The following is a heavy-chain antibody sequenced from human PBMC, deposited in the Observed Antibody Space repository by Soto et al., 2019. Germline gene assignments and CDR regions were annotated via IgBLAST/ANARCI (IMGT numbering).Heavy chain of an antibody. J-gene: IGHJ4*02. CDR3: ARGAVTTNFDY. CDR1: GNSFISYW. D-gene: IGHD4-4*01. V-gene: IGHV5-51*01. Sequence: GESLKISCKASGNSFISYWIGWVRQMPGKGLEWMGIIYPSDSDTRYSPSFHGQVTISADKSISTAYLQWSSLKASDTAMYYCARGAVTTNFDYWGLGTLVTVSS. CDR2: IYPSDSDT.